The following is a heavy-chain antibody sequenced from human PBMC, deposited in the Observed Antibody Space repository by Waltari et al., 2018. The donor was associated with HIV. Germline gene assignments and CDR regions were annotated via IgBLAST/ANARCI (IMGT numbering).Heavy chain of an antibody. CDR2: ISWNSGSI. CDR1: GFIFDDYA. J-gene: IGHJ3*02. V-gene: IGHV3-9*01. CDR3: AKETLAQEGAFDI. Sequence: EVQLVESGGGLVQPGRSLRLSCAASGFIFDDYAMHWVRQDPGKGLEGVSGISWNSGSIGYADSVKGRFTISRDNAKNSLYLQMNSLRAEDTALYYCAKETLAQEGAFDIWGQGTMVTVSS.